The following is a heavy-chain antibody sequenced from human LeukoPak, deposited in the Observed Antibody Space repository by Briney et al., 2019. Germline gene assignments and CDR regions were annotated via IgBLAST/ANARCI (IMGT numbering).Heavy chain of an antibody. CDR2: ISSSRSTI. J-gene: IGHJ3*02. Sequence: PGGFLRLSCAASGFTFSSYSMNWVRQAPGKGLEWVSYISSSRSTIYYADSVKGRFTISRDNAKNSLYLQMNSLRAEDTAVYYCATWFGEDAFDIWGQGTMVTVSS. CDR3: ATWFGEDAFDI. V-gene: IGHV3-48*04. CDR1: GFTFSSYS. D-gene: IGHD3-10*01.